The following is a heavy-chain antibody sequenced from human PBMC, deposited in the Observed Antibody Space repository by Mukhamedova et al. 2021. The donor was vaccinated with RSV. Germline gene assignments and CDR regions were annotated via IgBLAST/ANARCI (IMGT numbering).Heavy chain of an antibody. V-gene: IGHV4-61*02. J-gene: IGHJ3*02. CDR2: VYTSGST. D-gene: IGHD4-17*01. Sequence: LRQPAGKGLEWIGRVYTSGSTNYNPSLKSRVTISLDTSKSHFSLKLSSVTAADTAIYYCARADPTTVATTGGYAFDIWGQGTLVT. CDR3: ARADPTTVATTGGYAFDI.